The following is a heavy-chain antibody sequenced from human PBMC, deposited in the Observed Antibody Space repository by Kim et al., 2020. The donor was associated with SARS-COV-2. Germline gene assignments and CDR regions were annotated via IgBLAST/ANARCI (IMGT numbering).Heavy chain of an antibody. J-gene: IGHJ4*02. CDR1: GYSFSTNW. D-gene: IGHD2-21*01. CDR3: ARRINGRNGHFDY. CDR2: IYPGDSDA. V-gene: IGHV5-51*01. Sequence: GESLQISCKASGYSFSTNWIGWVRQTPGKGLEWMGIIYPGDSDARYNPSFEGQVTISADKSIDTAYLQWNSVKASDSAMYYCARRINGRNGHFDYWGQGTRVTVSS.